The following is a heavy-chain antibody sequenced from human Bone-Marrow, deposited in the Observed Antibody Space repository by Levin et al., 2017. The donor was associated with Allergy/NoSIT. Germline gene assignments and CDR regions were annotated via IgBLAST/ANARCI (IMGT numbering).Heavy chain of an antibody. V-gene: IGHV3-9*01. Sequence: PAGGSLRLSCTTAGFTFDDYALHWVRQAPGKGLEWLAGITWNSRRIDYAESVRGRFTISRDNAKNSLYLQMDSLRSEDTALYFCAKAKWELSSRDGFDVWGQGTMVTVSS. CDR2: ITWNSRRI. D-gene: IGHD4-23*01. CDR3: AKAKWELSSRDGFDV. J-gene: IGHJ3*01. CDR1: GFTFDDYA.